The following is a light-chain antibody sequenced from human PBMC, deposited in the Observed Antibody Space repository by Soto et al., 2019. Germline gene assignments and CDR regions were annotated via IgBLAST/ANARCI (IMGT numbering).Light chain of an antibody. J-gene: IGLJ2*01. V-gene: IGLV2-23*01. CDR2: EGS. CDR1: SSDVGSYNL. CDR3: CSYAGSSTPVPV. Sequence: QSVLTQPASVSGSPGQSITISCTGTSSDVGSYNLVSWYQQHPGKAPKLMIYEGSKRPSGVSNRFSGSKSGNTASLTISGLQAEDEADYYCCSYAGSSTPVPVFGGGTKLTVL.